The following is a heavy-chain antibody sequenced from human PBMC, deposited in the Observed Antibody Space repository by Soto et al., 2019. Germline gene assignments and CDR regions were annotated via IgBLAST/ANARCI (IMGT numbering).Heavy chain of an antibody. CDR1: GGSISSSSYY. CDR3: ARNNWNPSYYYYMDV. CDR2: IYYSGST. D-gene: IGHD1-20*01. V-gene: IGHV4-39*01. J-gene: IGHJ6*03. Sequence: SETLSLTCTVSGGSISSSSYYWGWIRQPPGKGLEWIGSIYYSGSTYYNPSLKSRVTISVDTSKNQFSLKLSSVTAADTSVYYCARNNWNPSYYYYMDVWGKGTTVTVSS.